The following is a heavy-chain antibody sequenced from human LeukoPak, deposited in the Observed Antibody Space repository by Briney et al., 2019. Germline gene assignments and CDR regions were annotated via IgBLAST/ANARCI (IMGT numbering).Heavy chain of an antibody. J-gene: IGHJ4*02. D-gene: IGHD3-22*01. CDR2: IIPIFGTA. CDR1: GGTFSSYA. Sequence: GDSVKVSCKASGGTFSSYAISWVRQAPGQGLEWMGGIIPIFGTANYAQKFQGRVTITTVESTSTAYMGLSSLRSEDTAVYYCARDVDYYDSSGYFDYWGQGTLVTVSS. CDR3: ARDVDYYDSSGYFDY. V-gene: IGHV1-69*05.